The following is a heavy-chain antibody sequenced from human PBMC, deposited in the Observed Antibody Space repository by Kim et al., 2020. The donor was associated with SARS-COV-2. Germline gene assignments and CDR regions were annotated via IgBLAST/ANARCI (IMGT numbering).Heavy chain of an antibody. J-gene: IGHJ5*02. V-gene: IGHV1-24*01. D-gene: IGHD1-1*01. Sequence: ASVKVSCKVSGYTLTELSMHWVRQAPGKGLEWMGGFDPEDGETIYAQKFQGRVTMTEDTSTDTAYMELSSLRSEDTAVYYCATTAWVWNDRGRQYNWFDPWGQGTLVTVSS. CDR1: GYTLTELS. CDR3: ATTAWVWNDRGRQYNWFDP. CDR2: FDPEDGET.